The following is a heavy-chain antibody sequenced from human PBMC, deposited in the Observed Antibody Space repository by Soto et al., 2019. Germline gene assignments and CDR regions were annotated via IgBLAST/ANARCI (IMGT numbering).Heavy chain of an antibody. Sequence: PSETLSLTCTVSGGSLSSNYWTWIRQSPGKGLEWIGYVYFSGNTNYNPSLKSRVSTSIDTSKNQFSLRLASVTAADTAFYYCGSVRPSGYVLSWGQGTLVTVSS. CDR2: VYFSGNT. CDR1: GGSLSSNY. D-gene: IGHD6-25*01. V-gene: IGHV4-59*01. J-gene: IGHJ5*02. CDR3: GSVRPSGYVLS.